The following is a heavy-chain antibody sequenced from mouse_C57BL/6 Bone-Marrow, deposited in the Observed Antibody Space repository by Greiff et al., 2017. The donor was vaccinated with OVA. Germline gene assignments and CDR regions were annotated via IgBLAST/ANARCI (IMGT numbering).Heavy chain of an antibody. D-gene: IGHD4-1*01. CDR1: GYTFTSYW. V-gene: IGHV1-55*01. CDR3: ARENCEEKDYFDY. J-gene: IGHJ2*01. CDR2: IYPGSGSP. Sequence: QVQLQQPGAELVKPGASVKMSCKASGYTFTSYWITWVKQRHGQGLEWIGDIYPGSGSPNYNEKFKSKATLTVDTSSSTAYMQLSSLTSEDSAVYYCARENCEEKDYFDYWGQGTTLTVSS.